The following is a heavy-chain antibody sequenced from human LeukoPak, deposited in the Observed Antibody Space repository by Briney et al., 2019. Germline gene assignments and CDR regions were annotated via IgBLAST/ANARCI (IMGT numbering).Heavy chain of an antibody. J-gene: IGHJ3*02. Sequence: SQTLSLTCAVSGGSISSGGYSWSWIRQPPGKGLEWIGYIYHSGSTYYNPSLKSRVTISVDRSKNQFSLKLSSVTAADTAVYYCARGGRPRPPPAAMRDAFDIWGQGTMVTVSS. CDR3: ARGGRPRPPPAAMRDAFDI. CDR2: IYHSGST. V-gene: IGHV4-30-2*01. CDR1: GGSISSGGYS. D-gene: IGHD2-2*01.